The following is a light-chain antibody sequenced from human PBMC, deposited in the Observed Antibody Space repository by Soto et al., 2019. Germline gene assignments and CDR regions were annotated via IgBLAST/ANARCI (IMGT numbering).Light chain of an antibody. Sequence: SVLSEVASESGSRGQSISIACTGTSGLVGSFSLFSWYQQHPGKAPKVMISEGHRRPSGAPDRFSGSTSVNSASLTISGLQADDVDDYCCCLYIRATTSVFGSGLKVAVL. CDR1: SGLVGSFSL. CDR2: EGH. V-gene: IGLV2-23*01. CDR3: CLYIRATTSV. J-gene: IGLJ1*01.